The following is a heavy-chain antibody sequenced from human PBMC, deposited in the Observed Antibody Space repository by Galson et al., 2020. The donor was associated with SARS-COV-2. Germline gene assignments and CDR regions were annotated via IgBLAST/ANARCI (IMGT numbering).Heavy chain of an antibody. CDR3: ARDGAGSPMSY. J-gene: IGHJ4*02. Sequence: SQTLSLTCPVSGGSISSYYWSWIRQPAGKELEWIGRIHTSGSTSYNPSLKSRVTMSVDTSKNQFSLKLSSVTAADTAVYYCARDGAGSPMSYWGQGTLVTVSS. CDR1: GGSISSYY. V-gene: IGHV4-4*07. D-gene: IGHD1-26*01. CDR2: IHTSGST.